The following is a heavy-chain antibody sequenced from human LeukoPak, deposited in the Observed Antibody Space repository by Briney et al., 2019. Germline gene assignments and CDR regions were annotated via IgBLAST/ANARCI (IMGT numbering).Heavy chain of an antibody. D-gene: IGHD2-15*01. Sequence: GGSLRLSCAHSGFTFSSYTPYWVRQAPGKGLEWVSSISGRSDYIYYADSLKGRFTISRDNAKNSVYLQMNSLRVEDTAVYYCARDISVVPAAWGQGTLVTVSS. J-gene: IGHJ4*02. CDR3: ARDISVVPAA. CDR2: ISGRSDYI. CDR1: GFTFSSYT. V-gene: IGHV3-21*01.